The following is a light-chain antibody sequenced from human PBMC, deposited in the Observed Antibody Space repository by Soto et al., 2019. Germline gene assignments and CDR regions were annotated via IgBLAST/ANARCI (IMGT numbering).Light chain of an antibody. CDR3: QKYDIAPRT. V-gene: IGKV1-27*01. J-gene: IGKJ4*01. CDR2: AAS. Sequence: DLPMTQSPSSLSASVGDRVTITCRASQDTNNYLAWYQQRPGKVPKLLIYAASTLQSGVPSRFSGSGSGTDFTLTISSLQPEDVETYYCQKYDIAPRTFGGGTMVEIK. CDR1: QDTNNY.